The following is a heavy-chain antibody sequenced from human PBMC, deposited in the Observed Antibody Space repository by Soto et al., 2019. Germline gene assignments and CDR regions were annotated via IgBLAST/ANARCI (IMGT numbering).Heavy chain of an antibody. CDR2: IYYSGST. V-gene: IGHV4-59*11. CDR3: ARPVLYSSSSGHNSSDYGMDV. CDR1: GGSISSHY. D-gene: IGHD6-6*01. J-gene: IGHJ6*02. Sequence: SETLSLTCTVSGGSISSHYWSWIRQPPGQGLEWIGYIYYSGSTNYNPSLKSRVTISADKSISTAYLQWSSLKASDTAMYYCARPVLYSSSSGHNSSDYGMDVWGQGTTVTVSS.